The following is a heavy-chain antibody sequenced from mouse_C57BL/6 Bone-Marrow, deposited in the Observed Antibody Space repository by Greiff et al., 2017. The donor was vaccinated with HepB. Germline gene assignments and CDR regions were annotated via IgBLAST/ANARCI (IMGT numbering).Heavy chain of an antibody. D-gene: IGHD2-2*01. V-gene: IGHV1-69*01. CDR2: IDPSDSYT. J-gene: IGHJ3*01. Sequence: VHLQQSGAELVMPGASVKLSCKASGYTFTSYWMHWVKQRPGQGLEWIGEIDPSDSYTNYNQKFKGKSTLTVDKSSSTAYMQLSSLTSEDSAVYYCARHYGYDRGFAYWGQGTLVTVSA. CDR1: GYTFTSYW. CDR3: ARHYGYDRGFAY.